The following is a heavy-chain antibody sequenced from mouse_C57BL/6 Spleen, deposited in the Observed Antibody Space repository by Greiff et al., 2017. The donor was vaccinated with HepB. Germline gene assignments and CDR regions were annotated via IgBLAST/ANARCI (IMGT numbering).Heavy chain of an antibody. Sequence: EVKLMESGGGLVKPGGSLKLSCAASGFTFSDYGMHWVRQAPEKGLEWVAYISSGSSTIYYADTVKGRFTISRDNAKNTLFLQMTSLRSEDTAMYYCARSYDYGGYFDVWGTGTTVTVSS. V-gene: IGHV5-17*01. D-gene: IGHD2-4*01. CDR3: ARSYDYGGYFDV. CDR2: ISSGSSTI. CDR1: GFTFSDYG. J-gene: IGHJ1*03.